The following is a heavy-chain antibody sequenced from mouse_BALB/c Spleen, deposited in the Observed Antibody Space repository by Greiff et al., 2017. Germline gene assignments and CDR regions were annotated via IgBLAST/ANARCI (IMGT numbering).Heavy chain of an antibody. J-gene: IGHJ3*01. Sequence: EVMLVESGGGLVKLGGSLKLSCAASGFTFSSYYMSWVRQTPEKRLELVAAINSNGGSTYYPDTVKGRFTISRDNAKNTLYLQMSSLKSEDTALYYCARHGYDGYYVAYWGQGTLVTVSA. CDR2: INSNGGST. CDR3: ARHGYDGYYVAY. V-gene: IGHV5-6-2*01. D-gene: IGHD2-3*01. CDR1: GFTFSSYY.